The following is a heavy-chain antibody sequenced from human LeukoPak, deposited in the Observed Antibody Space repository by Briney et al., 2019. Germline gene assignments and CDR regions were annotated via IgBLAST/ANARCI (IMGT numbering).Heavy chain of an antibody. V-gene: IGHV5-51*01. Sequence: ESLKISCHVSAYSFTSDSIGWVRHMPGKGLEWMGIIYPGDSDVTYSPYFQCQVSISAHKSIRTACLHWNRLKASDTAMYYCARCTCGSGNCFDYWGQGTLVTVSS. J-gene: IGHJ4*02. CDR3: ARCTCGSGNCFDY. D-gene: IGHD3-10*01. CDR2: IYPGDSDV. CDR1: AYSFTSDS.